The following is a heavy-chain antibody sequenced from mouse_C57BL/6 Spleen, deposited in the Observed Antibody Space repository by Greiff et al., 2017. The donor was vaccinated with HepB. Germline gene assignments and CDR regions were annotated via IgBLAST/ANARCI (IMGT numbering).Heavy chain of an antibody. V-gene: IGHV1-76*01. CDR2: IYPGSGNT. CDR1: GYTFTDYY. D-gene: IGHD3-2*02. J-gene: IGHJ4*01. Sequence: QVQLQQSGAELVRPGASVKLSCKASGYTFTDYYINWVKQRPGQGLEWIARIYPGSGNTYYNEKFKGKATLTAEKYSSTAYMQLSSLTSEDSAVYFCATAQATHYYAMDYWGQGTSVTVSS. CDR3: ATAQATHYYAMDY.